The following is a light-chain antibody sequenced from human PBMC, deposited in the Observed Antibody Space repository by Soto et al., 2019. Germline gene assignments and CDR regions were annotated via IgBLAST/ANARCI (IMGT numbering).Light chain of an antibody. V-gene: IGKV3-20*01. CDR1: QSVSSSY. Sequence: EIVLTQSPGPLSLSPGERATLSCRASQSVSSSYLAWYQQKPGQAPRLLIYGASSRATGIPDRFSGSGSGTDFTLTISRLEPEDFAVYYCQQYGRSPLFTFVPWTKVDIK. CDR2: GAS. J-gene: IGKJ3*01. CDR3: QQYGRSPLFT.